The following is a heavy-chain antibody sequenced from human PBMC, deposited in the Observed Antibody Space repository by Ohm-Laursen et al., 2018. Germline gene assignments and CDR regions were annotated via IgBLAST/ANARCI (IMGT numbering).Heavy chain of an antibody. V-gene: IGHV3-11*01. CDR2: IHPISRDK. J-gene: IGHJ6*02. CDR1: GFAFSDHY. Sequence: SLRLSCTASGFAFSDHYMSWIRQAPGKGLEWVSYIHPISRDKYYADYVKGRFTISRDNGKNSLYLQMNSLRAEDTAVYYCVRGLYGLDVWGQGTTVTVSS. CDR3: VRGLYGLDV.